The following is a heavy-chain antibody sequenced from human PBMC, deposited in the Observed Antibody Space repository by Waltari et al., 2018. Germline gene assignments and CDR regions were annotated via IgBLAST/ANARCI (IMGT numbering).Heavy chain of an antibody. CDR1: GDTVSSNGAA. CDR3: ARDLPPNWHLGH. V-gene: IGHV6-1*01. Sequence: QLQQSGPGLVKPSQTLSVTCVISGDTVSSNGAAWNWIRQSPSRGLEWLGRTYLRSTWSHDFSESMRSRIVITADTSKNQFSLQLNSVTPEDTGVYYCARDLPPNWHLGHWCQGTLITVSS. D-gene: IGHD7-27*01. CDR2: TYLRSTWSH. J-gene: IGHJ4*02.